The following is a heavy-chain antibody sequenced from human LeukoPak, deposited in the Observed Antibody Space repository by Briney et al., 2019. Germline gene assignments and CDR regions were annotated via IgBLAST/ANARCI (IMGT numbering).Heavy chain of an antibody. V-gene: IGHV4-39*01. Sequence: SETLSLTCTVSGDSISITNDYWAWIRQPPGTGLEWIGSIHKSGNTYYNSSLESRVTVSVDTSKNHFSRKLVSVTVADTAVYYCARHRYDNTEYLIEYFDLWGRGTLVSVSS. CDR3: ARHRYDNTEYLIEYFDL. J-gene: IGHJ2*01. CDR2: IHKSGNT. D-gene: IGHD6-6*01. CDR1: GDSISITNDY.